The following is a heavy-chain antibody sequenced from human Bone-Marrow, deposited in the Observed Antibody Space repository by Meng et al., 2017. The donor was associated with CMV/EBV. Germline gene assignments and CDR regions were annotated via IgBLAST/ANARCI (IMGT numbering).Heavy chain of an antibody. Sequence: TVSGGSVSSGSDYWSWIRQPPGKGLEWIGYIYYSGSTNYNPSLKSRVTISVETSKNQFSLKLSSVTAADTAVYYCARAWFGNNWFDPWGQGTLVTVSS. CDR2: IYYSGST. V-gene: IGHV4-61*01. J-gene: IGHJ5*02. CDR3: ARAWFGNNWFDP. CDR1: GGSVSSGSDY. D-gene: IGHD3-10*01.